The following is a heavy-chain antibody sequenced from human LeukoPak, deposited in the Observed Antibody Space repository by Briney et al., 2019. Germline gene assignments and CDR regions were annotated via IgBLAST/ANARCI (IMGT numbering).Heavy chain of an antibody. CDR3: ANLYDFWSGFPQDAFDI. CDR2: IWYDGSNK. Sequence: GGSLRLSCAASGFTFSSYGMHWVRQAPGKGLEWVAVIWYDGSNKYYADSVKGRFTISRDNSKNTLYLQMNSLRAEDTAVYYCANLYDFWSGFPQDAFDIWGQGTMVTVSS. J-gene: IGHJ3*02. CDR1: GFTFSSYG. D-gene: IGHD3-3*01. V-gene: IGHV3-33*06.